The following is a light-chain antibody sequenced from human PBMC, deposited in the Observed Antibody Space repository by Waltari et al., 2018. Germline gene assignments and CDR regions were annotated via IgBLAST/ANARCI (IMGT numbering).Light chain of an antibody. CDR2: AAS. Sequence: VLTQSTGTLSLSPGERATLSCRASQSISKYLVWYQQRPGHAPRLLIYAASTRATGIPDRFSGSGFGTDFTLTISRVEPEDFAMYYCQNHERIPATFGQGTKVEIK. J-gene: IGKJ1*01. CDR1: QSISKY. CDR3: QNHERIPAT. V-gene: IGKV3-20*01.